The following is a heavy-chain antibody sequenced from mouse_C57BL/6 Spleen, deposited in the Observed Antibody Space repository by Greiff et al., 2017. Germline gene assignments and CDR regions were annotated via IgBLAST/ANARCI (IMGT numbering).Heavy chain of an antibody. CDR3: ARGGVGGYAMDY. Sequence: QVQLQQPGAELVMPGASVKLSCKASGYTFTSYWMHWVKQRPGQGLEWIGEIDPSDSYTNYNQKFKGKSTLTVDKSSSTAYMQLSSLTSEDSAVYYCARGGVGGYAMDYWGQGTSVTVSS. V-gene: IGHV1-69*01. J-gene: IGHJ4*01. CDR2: IDPSDSYT. CDR1: GYTFTSYW. D-gene: IGHD3-1*01.